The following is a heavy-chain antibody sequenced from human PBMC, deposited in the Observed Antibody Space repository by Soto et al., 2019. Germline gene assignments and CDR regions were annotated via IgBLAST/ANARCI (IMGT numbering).Heavy chain of an antibody. Sequence: SETLSLTCTVSGGSISSYYWSWIRQPPGKGLEWIGYIYYSGSTNYNPSLKSRVTISVDTSKNQFSLKLSSVTAADTAVYYCARSQRTTVTFPVGFDYWGQGTLVTVSS. D-gene: IGHD4-17*01. CDR3: ARSQRTTVTFPVGFDY. CDR2: IYYSGST. V-gene: IGHV4-59*01. J-gene: IGHJ4*02. CDR1: GGSISSYY.